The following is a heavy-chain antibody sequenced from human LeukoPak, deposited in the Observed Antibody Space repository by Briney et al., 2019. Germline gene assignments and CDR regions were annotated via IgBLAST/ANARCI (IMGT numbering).Heavy chain of an antibody. J-gene: IGHJ3*02. CDR2: ISGGGDGA. Sequence: GGSLRLSCAASGFSFSTCAMNWVRQAPGKGLEWVSTISGGGDGALYADSVKGRFTISRDNSKNTLFLQMNSLRAEDTALHYCAKMYYYDSSGRAFDIWGRGTMVTVSS. V-gene: IGHV3-23*01. CDR1: GFSFSTCA. D-gene: IGHD3-22*01. CDR3: AKMYYYDSSGRAFDI.